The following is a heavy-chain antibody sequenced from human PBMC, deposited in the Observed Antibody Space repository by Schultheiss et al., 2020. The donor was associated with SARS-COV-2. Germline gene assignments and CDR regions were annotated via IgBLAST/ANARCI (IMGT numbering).Heavy chain of an antibody. CDR2: ISGSGGST. CDR1: GFTFSSYA. J-gene: IGHJ6*03. CDR3: ARGGGYCSSTSCFPYYYYYMDV. Sequence: GGSLRLSCAASGFTFSSYAMSWVRQAPGKGLEWVSAISGSGGSTYYADSVKGRFTISRDNSKNSLYLQMNSLRAEDTAVYYCARGGGYCSSTSCFPYYYYYMDVWGKGTTVTVSS. V-gene: IGHV3-23*01. D-gene: IGHD2-2*01.